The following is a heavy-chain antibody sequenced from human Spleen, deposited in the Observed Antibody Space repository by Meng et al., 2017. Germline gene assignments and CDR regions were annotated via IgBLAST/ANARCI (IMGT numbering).Heavy chain of an antibody. CDR1: GFTFDDYG. CDR3: AGGVSGFFDY. CDR2: INWKGGSI. Sequence: GESLKISCGASGFTFDDYGMSWVRQAPGKGLEWVSGINWKGGSIGYADSVKGRFTISRDNAKNSLYLQMNSLRAEDTALYYCAGGVSGFFDYLGQGTLVTVSS. V-gene: IGHV3-20*04. D-gene: IGHD3-10*01. J-gene: IGHJ4*02.